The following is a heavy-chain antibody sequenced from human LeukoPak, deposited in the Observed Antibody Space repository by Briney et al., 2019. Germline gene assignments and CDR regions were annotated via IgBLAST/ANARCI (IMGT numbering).Heavy chain of an antibody. CDR1: GYTFTSYD. Sequence: ASVKVSCKASGYTFTSYDINWVRQATGQGLEWMGWMDPNSGNTGYAQKFQGRVTITRNTSISTAYMELSSLRSEDTAVYYCARGVKKNYYDSSGYSDDAFDIWGQGTMVTVSS. D-gene: IGHD3-22*01. J-gene: IGHJ3*02. CDR3: ARGVKKNYYDSSGYSDDAFDI. CDR2: MDPNSGNT. V-gene: IGHV1-8*03.